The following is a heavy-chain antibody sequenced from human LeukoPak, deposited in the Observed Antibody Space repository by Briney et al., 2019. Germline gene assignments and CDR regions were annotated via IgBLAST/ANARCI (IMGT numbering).Heavy chain of an antibody. J-gene: IGHJ6*02. V-gene: IGHV3-72*01. CDR3: ATYGSESYVNYYYYGLDV. CDR1: GISFSDHY. Sequence: GGSLRLSCAASGISFSDHYMDWVRQAPGRGLERVGRIRNGVNSYTTEYAASVKGRFTISREDSQNSLSLQMNSLKTEDTAVYYCATYGSESYVNYYYYGLDVWGQGTTVIVSS. D-gene: IGHD3-10*01. CDR2: IRNGVNSYTT.